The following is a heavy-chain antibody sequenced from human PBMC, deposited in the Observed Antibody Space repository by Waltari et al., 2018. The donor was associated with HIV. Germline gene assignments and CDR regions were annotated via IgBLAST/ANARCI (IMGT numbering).Heavy chain of an antibody. CDR3: ASTGYYFDSSGYPRYFDY. J-gene: IGHJ4*02. V-gene: IGHV1-8*01. CDR2: MIPNSGNT. D-gene: IGHD3-22*01. CDR1: GYTFTSYD. Sequence: QVQLVQSGAEVKKPGASVKVSCKASGYTFTSYDINWVRQATGQGLEWMVWMIPNSGNTGYAQKFQGRVTMTRNTSISTAYMELSSLRSEDTAVYYCASTGYYFDSSGYPRYFDYWGQGTLVTVSS.